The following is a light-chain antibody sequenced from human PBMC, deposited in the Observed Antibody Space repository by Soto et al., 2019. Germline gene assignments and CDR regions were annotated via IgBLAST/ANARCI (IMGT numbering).Light chain of an antibody. Sequence: QSVLTQPASVSGSPGQSITISCTGTSRDVGAYDYVSWYLQYPDKAPQLLIYYVDHRPSGVSSRFSGSKSGNTASLTISGLQAEDEGDYYCCSYADASTYFFGTGLKVAVL. CDR2: YVD. V-gene: IGLV2-14*03. J-gene: IGLJ1*01. CDR1: SRDVGAYDY. CDR3: CSYADASTYF.